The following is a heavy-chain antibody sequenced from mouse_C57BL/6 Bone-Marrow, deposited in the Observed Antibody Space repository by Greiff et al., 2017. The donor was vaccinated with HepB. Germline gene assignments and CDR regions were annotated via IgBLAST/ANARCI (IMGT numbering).Heavy chain of an antibody. CDR2: ISDGGSYT. CDR1: GFTFSSYA. J-gene: IGHJ3*01. V-gene: IGHV5-4*01. Sequence: EVHLVESGGGLVKPGGSLKLSCAASGFTFSSYAMSWVRQTPEKRLEWVATISDGGSYTYYPDNVKGRFTISRDNAKNNLYLQMSHLKSEDTAMYYCARAYYSNYGAWFAYWGQGTLVTVSA. CDR3: ARAYYSNYGAWFAY. D-gene: IGHD2-5*01.